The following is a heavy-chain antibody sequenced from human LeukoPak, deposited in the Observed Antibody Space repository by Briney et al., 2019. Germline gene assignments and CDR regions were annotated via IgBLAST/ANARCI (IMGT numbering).Heavy chain of an antibody. J-gene: IGHJ3*02. V-gene: IGHV5-51*01. Sequence: GESLRISCKGSGYSFTSYWIGWVRQMPGKGLGWMGIIYPGDSDTRYSPSFQGQVTISADKSISTAYLQWSSLKASDTAMYYCARSPKYSSGWYSVAFDIWGQGTMVTVSS. D-gene: IGHD6-19*01. CDR1: GYSFTSYW. CDR2: IYPGDSDT. CDR3: ARSPKYSSGWYSVAFDI.